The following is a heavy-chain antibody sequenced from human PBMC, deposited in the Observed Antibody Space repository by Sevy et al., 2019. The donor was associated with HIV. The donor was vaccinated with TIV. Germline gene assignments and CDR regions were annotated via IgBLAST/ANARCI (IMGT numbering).Heavy chain of an antibody. CDR1: GYTLAKFS. CDR2: FDPEDGDPEDGKT. D-gene: IGHD3-22*01. J-gene: IGHJ4*02. CDR3: ATTKGYYDSSGYPFDY. Sequence: ASVKVSCKVSGYTLAKFSIHWVRQAPGKGLEWMTSFDPEDGDPEDGKTIYAQKFLGRVTMTEDTSTDTDYMELSSLRSDDTAVYYCATTKGYYDSSGYPFDYWGQGTLVTVSS. V-gene: IGHV1-24*01.